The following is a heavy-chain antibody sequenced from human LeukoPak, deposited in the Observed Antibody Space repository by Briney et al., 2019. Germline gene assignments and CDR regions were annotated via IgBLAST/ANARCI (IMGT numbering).Heavy chain of an antibody. V-gene: IGHV3-23*01. CDR2: ITDNGGTS. Sequence: GGSLRPSCAASGFTFSSYGMSWVRQAPGRGLEWVSTITDNGGTSYYADSVKGRFTISRDSSKNTLYLQMNSVRVEDTALYYCAKLIPYSGWPYDYWGQGTLVTVSS. CDR1: GFTFSSYG. D-gene: IGHD5-12*01. CDR3: AKLIPYSGWPYDY. J-gene: IGHJ4*02.